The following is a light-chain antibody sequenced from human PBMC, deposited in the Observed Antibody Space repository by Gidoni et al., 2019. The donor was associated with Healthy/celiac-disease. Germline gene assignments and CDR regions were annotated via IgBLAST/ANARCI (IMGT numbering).Light chain of an antibody. V-gene: IGKV1-39*01. CDR3: QQSYSTPVT. CDR2: AAS. CDR1: QSISSY. J-gene: IGKJ4*01. Sequence: TQMHQSPSSLSASVGDRVTITGRASQSISSYLNWYQQKPGKAPKLLIYAASSLQSGVPSRFSGRGSGTEFTLTISSLQPEDFATYYCQQSYSTPVTFGGGTKVEIK.